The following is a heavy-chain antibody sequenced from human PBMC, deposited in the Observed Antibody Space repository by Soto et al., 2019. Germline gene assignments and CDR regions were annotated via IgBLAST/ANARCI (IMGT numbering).Heavy chain of an antibody. Sequence: GGSLRLSCAASGFTFSSYGMHWVRQAPGKGLEWVAVISYDGSNKYYADSVKGRFTISRDNSKNTLYLQMNSLRAEDTAVYYCAKDHAVPELLGYFDYWGQGTLVTVSS. CDR3: AKDHAVPELLGYFDY. CDR1: GFTFSSYG. CDR2: ISYDGSNK. D-gene: IGHD1-7*01. V-gene: IGHV3-30*18. J-gene: IGHJ4*02.